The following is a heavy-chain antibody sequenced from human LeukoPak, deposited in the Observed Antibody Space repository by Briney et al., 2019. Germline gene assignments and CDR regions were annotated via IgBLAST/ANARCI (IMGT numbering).Heavy chain of an antibody. CDR1: GFTFSSYA. Sequence: PGGSLRLSCAAFGFTFSSYAMSWVRQAPGKGLEWVSYISSSSSTIYYADSVKGRFTISRDNAKNSLYLQMNSLRAEDTAVYYCARDPSVKVTTTFFDYWGQGTLVTVSS. CDR3: ARDPSVKVTTTFFDY. CDR2: ISSSSSTI. D-gene: IGHD4-11*01. J-gene: IGHJ4*02. V-gene: IGHV3-48*01.